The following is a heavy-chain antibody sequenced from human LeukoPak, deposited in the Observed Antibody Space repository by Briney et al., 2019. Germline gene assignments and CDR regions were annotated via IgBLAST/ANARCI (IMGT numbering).Heavy chain of an antibody. Sequence: VRPGGSLRLSCAASGFTFDDYGMSWVRQVPGKGLEWVSGISWNGGSKGYAASVKGRFTTSRDSAKDSLYLQMNSLRAEDTAVYYCARDKGDCHTSGSLFVFGGQGTLVTVSS. J-gene: IGHJ4*02. D-gene: IGHD3-22*01. CDR1: GFTFDDYG. CDR2: ISWNGGSK. CDR3: ARDKGDCHTSGSLFVF. V-gene: IGHV3-20*04.